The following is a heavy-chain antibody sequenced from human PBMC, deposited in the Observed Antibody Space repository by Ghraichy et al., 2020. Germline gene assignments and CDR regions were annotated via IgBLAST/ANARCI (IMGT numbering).Heavy chain of an antibody. V-gene: IGHV4-34*01. J-gene: IGHJ4*02. CDR3: ARVSVGDGRSFDY. CDR1: GGSFSGYY. Sequence: SQTLSLTCAVYGGSFSGYYWSWIRQPPGKGLEWIGEINHSGSTNYNPSLKSRVTISVDTSKNQFSLKLSSVTAADTAVYYCARVSVGDGRSFDYWGQGTLVTVSS. D-gene: IGHD1-26*01. CDR2: INHSGST.